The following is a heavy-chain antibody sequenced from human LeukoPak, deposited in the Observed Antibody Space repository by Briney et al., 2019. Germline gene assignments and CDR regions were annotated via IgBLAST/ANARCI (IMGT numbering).Heavy chain of an antibody. D-gene: IGHD6-13*01. CDR1: GGSISSSSYY. Sequence: KPSETLSLTCTVSGGSISSSSYYWGWIRQPPGKGLEWIGSIYYSGSTYYYPSLKSRVTISVDTSKNQFSLKLSSVTAADTAVYYCASSSSWYLYYFDYWGQGTLVTVSS. CDR2: IYYSGST. V-gene: IGHV4-39*07. CDR3: ASSSSWYLYYFDY. J-gene: IGHJ4*02.